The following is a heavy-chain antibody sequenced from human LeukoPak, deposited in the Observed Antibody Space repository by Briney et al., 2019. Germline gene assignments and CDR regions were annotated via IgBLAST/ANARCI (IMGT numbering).Heavy chain of an antibody. V-gene: IGHV3-23*01. CDR3: AKGSGATRPYYFDY. CDR1: GFTFDNSA. D-gene: IGHD2-21*01. Sequence: GGSLRLSCAASGFTFDNSAMSWVRQAPGRGLEWVSAISGSGGSTYSADSVKGRFSISRDNSKNTLFLQMGSLRAEDTAVYYCAKGSGATRPYYFDYWGQGTLVTVSS. J-gene: IGHJ4*02. CDR2: ISGSGGST.